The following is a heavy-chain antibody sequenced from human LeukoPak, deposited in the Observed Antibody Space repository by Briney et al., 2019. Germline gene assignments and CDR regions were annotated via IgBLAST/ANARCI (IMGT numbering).Heavy chain of an antibody. CDR3: ARDRFLRRPEPAEY. CDR1: GFTFSSYS. J-gene: IGHJ4*02. Sequence: GGSLRLSCAASGFTFSSYSMNWVRQAPGKGLEWVYYADSVKGRFTISRDNAKNSLYLQMNSLRAEDTALYYCARDRFLRRPEPAEYWGQGTLVTVSS. V-gene: IGHV3-48*04. D-gene: IGHD2/OR15-2a*01.